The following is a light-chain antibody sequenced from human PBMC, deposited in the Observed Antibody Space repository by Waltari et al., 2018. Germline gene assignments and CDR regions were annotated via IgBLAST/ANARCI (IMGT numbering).Light chain of an antibody. V-gene: IGLV3-21*02. CDR3: HVWDSITDHVV. Sequence: YVLTQPHSVPVAPGQTARTTCGGDNIETQNVHWYQQQPGQAPLLVLYDDSDRPSGIPERFSGSNSGNTATLIISRVEAGDEADYYCHVWDSITDHVVFAGGTKLTVL. CDR1: NIETQN. J-gene: IGLJ2*01. CDR2: DDS.